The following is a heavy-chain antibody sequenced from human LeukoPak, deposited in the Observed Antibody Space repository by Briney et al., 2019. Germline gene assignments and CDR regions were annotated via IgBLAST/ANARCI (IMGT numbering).Heavy chain of an antibody. J-gene: IGHJ5*02. CDR2: IYFSGST. CDR1: GASFTNDDHY. Sequence: SQTLSLTCTVSGASFTNDDHYWSWIRQHPGKGLEWIGYIYFSGSTYYNPTLKSRASVSVDTSKSQFSLRLTSVTAADTAVYYCARRAPFSNWFDPWGQGTLVIVSS. V-gene: IGHV4-31*03. D-gene: IGHD2-2*01. CDR3: ARRAPFSNWFDP.